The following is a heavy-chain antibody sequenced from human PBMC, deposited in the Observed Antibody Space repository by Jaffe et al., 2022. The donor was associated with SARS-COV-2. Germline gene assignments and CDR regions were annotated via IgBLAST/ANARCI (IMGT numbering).Heavy chain of an antibody. Sequence: QVQLVQSGAEVKKPGASVKVSCKVSGYTLTELSMHWVRQAPGKGLEWMGGFDPEDGETIYAQKFQGRVTMTEDTSTDTAYMELSSLRSEDTAVYYCATTAQWELLTHYYYGMDVWGQGTTVTVSS. CDR3: ATTAQWELLTHYYYGMDV. V-gene: IGHV1-24*01. J-gene: IGHJ6*02. D-gene: IGHD1-26*01. CDR1: GYTLTELS. CDR2: FDPEDGET.